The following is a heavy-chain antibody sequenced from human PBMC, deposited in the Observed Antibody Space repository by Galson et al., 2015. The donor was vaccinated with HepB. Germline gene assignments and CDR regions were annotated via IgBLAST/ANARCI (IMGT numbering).Heavy chain of an antibody. Sequence: SLRLSCAASGFTFSSYSMNWVRQAPGKGLECVSYISSSSSTIYYADSVKGRFTISRDNAKNSLFLQMNSLRDEDTAVYYCAQRDYGGNSNWGQGTLATVSS. D-gene: IGHD4-23*01. J-gene: IGHJ4*02. CDR2: ISSSSSTI. CDR1: GFTFSSYS. V-gene: IGHV3-48*02. CDR3: AQRDYGGNSN.